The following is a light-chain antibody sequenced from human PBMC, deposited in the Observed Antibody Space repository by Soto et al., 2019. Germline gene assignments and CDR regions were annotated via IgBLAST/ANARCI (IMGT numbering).Light chain of an antibody. CDR2: NSY. V-gene: IGLV1-44*01. CDR1: SSNIGSKT. Sequence: QSVLTPPPSASGTPGQRVTISCSGSSSNIGSKTVNWYQQLPGTVPKLLIYNSYQRPSGVPDRFSGSKSGTSASLAISGLQSEDEADYYCAAWDASLNGYVFGAGTKLTVL. CDR3: AAWDASLNGYV. J-gene: IGLJ1*01.